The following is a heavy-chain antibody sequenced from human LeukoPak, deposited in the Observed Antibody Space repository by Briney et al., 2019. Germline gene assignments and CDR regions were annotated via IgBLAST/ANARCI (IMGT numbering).Heavy chain of an antibody. V-gene: IGHV3-23*01. CDR3: AKANWVSNADAVW. J-gene: IGHJ4*02. CDR1: GFTFSNYA. Sequence: GGSLRLSCAASGFTFSNYAMSWVRQPPARGLEWVSSIRGSGETFYADSVKGRFTLSRDDSRNTVYLQLNNLRVEDTAVYYCAKANWVSNADAVWWGQGTLVTVSS. D-gene: IGHD3-16*01. CDR2: IRGSGET.